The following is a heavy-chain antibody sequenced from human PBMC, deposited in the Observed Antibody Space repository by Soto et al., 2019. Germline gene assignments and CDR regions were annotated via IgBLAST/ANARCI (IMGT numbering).Heavy chain of an antibody. D-gene: IGHD2-21*01. CDR3: ATVRNIFAY. Sequence: GGSLRLSCVVSEFPFSTYWMSWVRQAPGKGLEWVANVRQDGGETYYVDSVKGRFTISRDNARNSLYLQMDSLRVEDTAVYYCATVRNIFAYWGQGTLVTVSS. CDR1: EFPFSTYW. J-gene: IGHJ4*02. CDR2: VRQDGGET. V-gene: IGHV3-7*01.